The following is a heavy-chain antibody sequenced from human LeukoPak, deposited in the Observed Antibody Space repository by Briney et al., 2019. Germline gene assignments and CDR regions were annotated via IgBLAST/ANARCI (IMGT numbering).Heavy chain of an antibody. J-gene: IGHJ4*02. CDR3: ARLLYSSSSYPDY. CDR1: GYTFSNYG. CDR2: ISACNGDT. D-gene: IGHD6-6*01. V-gene: IGHV1-18*01. Sequence: ASVTVSCKASGYTFSNYGISWVRQAPGQGLEYMGWISACNGDTNYAHNLQGRVTMTTDTSTSTAYMELRSLRSDDTAVYYCARLLYSSSSYPDYWGQGTLVTVSS.